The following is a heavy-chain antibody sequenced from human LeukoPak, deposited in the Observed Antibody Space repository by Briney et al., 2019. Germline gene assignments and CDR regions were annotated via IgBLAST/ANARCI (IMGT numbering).Heavy chain of an antibody. CDR2: ISSSGSTI. D-gene: IGHD6-13*01. CDR3: STSYSSSWPLDY. J-gene: IGHJ4*02. V-gene: IGHV3-11*01. Sequence: SPGGSLRLSCAASGFTFSDYYMSSIRQAPGKGLEWVSYISSSGSTIYYADSVKGRFTISRDNAKNSLYLQMNSLRAEDTAVYYCSTSYSSSWPLDYWGQGTLVTVSS. CDR1: GFTFSDYY.